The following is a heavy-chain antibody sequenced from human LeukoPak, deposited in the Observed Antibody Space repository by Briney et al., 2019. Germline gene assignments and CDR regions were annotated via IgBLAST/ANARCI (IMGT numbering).Heavy chain of an antibody. V-gene: IGHV4-34*01. CDR3: ARSRSMIVSFDY. Sequence: PSETLSLTCAVYGGSFSGYYWSWIRQPPGKGLEWIGEINHSGSTNYNPSLKSRVTISVDTSKNQFSLKLSSVTAADTAVYYCARSRSMIVSFDYWGQGTLVTVSS. D-gene: IGHD3-22*01. J-gene: IGHJ4*02. CDR1: GGSFSGYY. CDR2: INHSGST.